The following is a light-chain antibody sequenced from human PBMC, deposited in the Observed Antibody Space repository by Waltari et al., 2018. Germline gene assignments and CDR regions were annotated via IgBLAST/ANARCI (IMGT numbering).Light chain of an antibody. J-gene: IGKJ4*01. V-gene: IGKV3-15*01. CDR1: QSVSSD. CDR2: RAS. Sequence: ETVMTQPPPTLSVSPGERATLPCRASQSVSSDLAWYQQKPGQAPRLLIYRASTRATGIPGRFSGSGSGTEFTLTISSLQSEDFAVYYCQQYNNWPLTFGGGTKVEI. CDR3: QQYNNWPLT.